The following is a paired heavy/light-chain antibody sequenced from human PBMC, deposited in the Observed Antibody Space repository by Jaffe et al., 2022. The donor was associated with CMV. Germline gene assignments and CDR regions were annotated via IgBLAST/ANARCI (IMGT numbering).Light chain of an antibody. Sequence: SYELTQPPSVSVSPGQTARITCSGDALPRKYAYWYQQKSGQAPVLVIHEDTKRPSGIPERFSGSSSGTVATLTIGGARVEDEGDYYCYSTDSGGFHKGVFGGGTKLTVL. CDR2: EDT. CDR1: ALPRKY. J-gene: IGLJ3*02. CDR3: YSTDSGGFHKGV. V-gene: IGLV3-10*01.
Heavy chain of an antibody. Sequence: QVRLVESGGGVVQPGRSLRLSCAASGFTFRSYGMHWVRQAPGKGLEWVALISYDGSKKDYADSMKGRFTVSRDNSKNTVYLEVSTLRSEDTAIYFCAKDLFGEGTVSGTNRGMDVWGQGTTVIVSS. J-gene: IGHJ6*02. V-gene: IGHV3-30*18. D-gene: IGHD6-19*01. CDR2: ISYDGSKK. CDR3: AKDLFGEGTVSGTNRGMDV. CDR1: GFTFRSYG.